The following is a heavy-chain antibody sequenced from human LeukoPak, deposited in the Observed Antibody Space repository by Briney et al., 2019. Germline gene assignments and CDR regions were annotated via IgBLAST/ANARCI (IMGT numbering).Heavy chain of an antibody. CDR3: AKPLGGYDLYYFDQ. D-gene: IGHD5-12*01. V-gene: IGHV3-23*01. CDR1: GFTFSSYA. J-gene: IGHJ4*02. CDR2: TSGSGGST. Sequence: PGGSLRLSCAASGFTFSSYAMSWVRQAPGKGLEWVSATSGSGGSTYYADSVKGRFTISRDNSKNTLYLQMNSLRAEDTAVYYCAKPLGGYDLYYFDQWGQGTLVTVSS.